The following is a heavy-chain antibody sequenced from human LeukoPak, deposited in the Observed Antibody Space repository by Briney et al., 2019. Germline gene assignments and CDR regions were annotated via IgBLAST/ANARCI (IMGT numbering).Heavy chain of an antibody. Sequence: GGSLRLSCAASGFTVSSNYMSWVRQAPGKGLEWVSVIYSGGSTYYADSVKGRFTISRDNSKNTLYLQMNSLRAEDTAVYYCAREGQWLVRGAFDYWGQGTLVTVSS. CDR3: AREGQWLVRGAFDY. CDR2: IYSGGST. V-gene: IGHV3-53*01. D-gene: IGHD6-19*01. J-gene: IGHJ4*02. CDR1: GFTVSSNY.